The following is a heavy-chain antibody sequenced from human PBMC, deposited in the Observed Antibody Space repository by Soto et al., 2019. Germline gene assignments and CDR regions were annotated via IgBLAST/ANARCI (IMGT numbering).Heavy chain of an antibody. CDR2: IDGAAATT. V-gene: IGHV3-74*01. D-gene: IGHD1-26*01. J-gene: IGHJ4*02. CDR3: ARGGAMGVDY. Sequence: GGSLRLSCTASGFTFNNKWMHWVRQAPGKGLVWLSRIDGAAATTNYADSVKGRFTISRDNAKNIVFLHVNGLTDEDTAVYYCARGGAMGVDYWGQGTLVTVSS. CDR1: GFTFNNKW.